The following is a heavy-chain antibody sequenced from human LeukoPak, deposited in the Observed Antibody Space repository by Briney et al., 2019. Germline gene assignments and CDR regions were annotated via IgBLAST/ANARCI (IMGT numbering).Heavy chain of an antibody. CDR1: AFTLSSHA. CDR3: AKEVSGTGDPYFDC. CDR2: SSGSGGGT. D-gene: IGHD7-27*01. V-gene: IGHV3-23*01. Sequence: GGSLRLSCAPSAFTLSSHAMLCVRHAPGEGRECLSASSGSGGGTYYADSVQGRFTISRDNSENTLYLQMNSLRAEDTALYYCAKEVSGTGDPYFDCWGQGTLVTVSS. J-gene: IGHJ4*02.